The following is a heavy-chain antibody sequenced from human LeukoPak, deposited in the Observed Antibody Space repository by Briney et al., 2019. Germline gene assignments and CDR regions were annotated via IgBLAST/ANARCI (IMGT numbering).Heavy chain of an antibody. CDR2: ISWNSGSI. J-gene: IGHJ4*02. Sequence: GRSLRLSCAASGFTFDDYAMHWVRQAPGKGLEWVSGISWNSGSIGYADSVKGRFTISRDNAKNSLYLQMNSLRADDTALYYCAKDRSSSGWYYFDYWGQGTLVTVSS. CDR1: GFTFDDYA. D-gene: IGHD6-19*01. CDR3: AKDRSSSGWYYFDY. V-gene: IGHV3-9*01.